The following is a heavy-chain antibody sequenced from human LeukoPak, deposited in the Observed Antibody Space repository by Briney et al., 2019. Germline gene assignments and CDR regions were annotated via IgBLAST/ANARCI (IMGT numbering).Heavy chain of an antibody. Sequence: SETLSLTCAVYGGSISSYYWSWIRQPPGKGLEWIGYIYYSGSTNYNPSLKSRVTISVDTSKNQFSLKLSSVTAADTAVYYCARERDSSVDYWGQGTLVTVSS. CDR3: ARERDSSVDY. J-gene: IGHJ4*02. V-gene: IGHV4-59*01. D-gene: IGHD2-21*02. CDR2: IYYSGST. CDR1: GGSISSYY.